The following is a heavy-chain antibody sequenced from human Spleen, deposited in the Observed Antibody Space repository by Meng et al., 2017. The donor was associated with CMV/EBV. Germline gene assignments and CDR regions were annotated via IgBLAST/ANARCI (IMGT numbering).Heavy chain of an antibody. V-gene: IGHV3-20*04. CDR3: ARGYSGYDGANWFDP. CDR2: INWNGGNI. J-gene: IGHJ5*02. Sequence: GGSLRLSCAASGFAFDDYGMSWVRQAPGKGLEWVSGINWNGGNIGYADSVKGRFTISRDNSKNTLYLQMNSLRAEDTAVYYCARGYSGYDGANWFDPWGQGTLVTVSS. D-gene: IGHD5-12*01. CDR1: GFAFDDYG.